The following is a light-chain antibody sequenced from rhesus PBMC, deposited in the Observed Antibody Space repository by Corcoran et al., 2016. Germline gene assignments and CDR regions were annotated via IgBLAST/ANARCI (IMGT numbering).Light chain of an antibody. CDR2: KAS. J-gene: IGKJ1*01. CDR1: QSISSW. CDR3: QQYNSAPWT. Sequence: GDTVTITCRASQSISSWLAWYQQKPGKAPKLLIYKASSLQSGVPSRFSGSGSGTDFTLTISSLQPEDFATYYCQQYNSAPWTFGQGTKVEIK. V-gene: IGKV1-21*01.